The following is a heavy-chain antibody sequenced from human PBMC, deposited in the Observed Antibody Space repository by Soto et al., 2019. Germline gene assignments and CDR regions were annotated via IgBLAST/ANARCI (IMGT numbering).Heavy chain of an antibody. V-gene: IGHV3-64*01. CDR2: ISSNGGST. J-gene: IGHJ3*02. Sequence: HPGGSLRLSCAASGFTFSSYAMHWVRQAPGKGLEYVSAISSNGGSTYYANSVKGRFTISRDNSKNTLYLQMGSLRAEDMAVYYCARDRGGYAFDIWGQGTMVTVS. D-gene: IGHD3-16*01. CDR1: GFTFSSYA. CDR3: ARDRGGYAFDI.